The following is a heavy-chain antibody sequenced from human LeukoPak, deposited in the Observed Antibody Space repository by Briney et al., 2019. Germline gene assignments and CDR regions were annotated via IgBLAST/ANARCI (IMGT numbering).Heavy chain of an antibody. Sequence: GGSLRLSCAASAFPFSTYVMSWVRQAPGGGLEWISSISGDGARTYYTNSVKGRLTISRNNPKNTLFLQVNSLRVEDTAVYYCAKGGLTTPLHYWGQGTLVTVSS. CDR2: ISGDGART. D-gene: IGHD1-14*01. J-gene: IGHJ4*02. V-gene: IGHV3-23*01. CDR1: AFPFSTYV. CDR3: AKGGLTTPLHY.